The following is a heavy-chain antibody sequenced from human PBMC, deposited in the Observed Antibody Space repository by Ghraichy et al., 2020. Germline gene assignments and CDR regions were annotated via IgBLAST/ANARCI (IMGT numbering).Heavy chain of an antibody. CDR1: GGSFSGYY. Sequence: SDTLSLTCAVYGGSFSGYYWSWIRQPPGKGLEWIGEINHSGSTNYNPSLKSRVTISVDTSKNQFSLKLSSVTAADTAVYYCARAGDGYNSWYFDLWGRGTLVTVSS. CDR2: INHSGST. J-gene: IGHJ2*01. CDR3: ARAGDGYNSWYFDL. D-gene: IGHD5-24*01. V-gene: IGHV4-34*01.